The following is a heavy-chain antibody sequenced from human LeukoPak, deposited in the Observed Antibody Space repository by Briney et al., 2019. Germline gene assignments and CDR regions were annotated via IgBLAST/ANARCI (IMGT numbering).Heavy chain of an antibody. D-gene: IGHD4-17*01. Sequence: GGSLRLSCAASGFTFSIYEVNWVRQAPGKGLEWLSHISDSGSSVHYADSVKGRFTISRDNSKNSLYLEMNSLRAEDTAVYYCARGDYGDPRTIDYWGQGTLVTVSS. V-gene: IGHV3-48*03. CDR1: GFTFSIYE. CDR3: ARGDYGDPRTIDY. CDR2: ISDSGSSV. J-gene: IGHJ4*02.